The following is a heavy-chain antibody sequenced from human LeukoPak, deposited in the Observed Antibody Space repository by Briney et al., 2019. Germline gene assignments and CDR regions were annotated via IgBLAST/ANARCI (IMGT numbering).Heavy chain of an antibody. J-gene: IGHJ1*01. Sequence: PGGSPRLSCAASGFTFSSYAMSWVRQAPGKGLEWVSAISGSGGSTYYADSVKGRFTISRDNSKNTLYLQMNSLRAEDTAVYYCAKEEAEWLVRGVEYFQHWGQGTLVTVSS. D-gene: IGHD6-19*01. CDR2: ISGSGGST. CDR3: AKEEAEWLVRGVEYFQH. CDR1: GFTFSSYA. V-gene: IGHV3-23*01.